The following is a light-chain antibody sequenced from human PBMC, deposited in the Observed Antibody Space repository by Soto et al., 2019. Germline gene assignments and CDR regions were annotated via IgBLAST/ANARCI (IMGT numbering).Light chain of an antibody. CDR2: AAS. Sequence: AIPLTQSPSALSASVGDRVTITCRASLGIRNDLGWYQQKPGEAPRLLVYAASTLQSGVPSRFSGSGSGTEFTLTISSLQLEDFGNYYCLQDYHYPLTFGGGTRLEI. CDR1: LGIRND. V-gene: IGKV1-6*02. CDR3: LQDYHYPLT. J-gene: IGKJ4*01.